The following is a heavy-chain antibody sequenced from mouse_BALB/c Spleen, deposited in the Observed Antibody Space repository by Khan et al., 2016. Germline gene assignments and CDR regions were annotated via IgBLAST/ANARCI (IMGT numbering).Heavy chain of an antibody. D-gene: IGHD2-3*01. CDR1: GYTFTDYE. Sequence: QVQLQQSGAELVRPGASVKLSCKALGYTFTDYEMHWVKQTPVHGLAWIGTIHPGSGGTAYNQKFKGKATLTAATSSSTAYRELSSLTSEDSAGYYWTNRRNYDGYYVEMDYWGQGSSVTVSS. CDR3: TNRRNYDGYYVEMDY. V-gene: IGHV1-15*01. J-gene: IGHJ4*01. CDR2: IHPGSGGT.